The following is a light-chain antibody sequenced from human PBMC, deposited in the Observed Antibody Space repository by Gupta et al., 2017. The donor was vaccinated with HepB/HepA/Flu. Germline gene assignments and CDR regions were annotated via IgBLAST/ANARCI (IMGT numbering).Light chain of an antibody. J-gene: IGLJ3*02. Sequence: QSALTQPASVSGSPGQSITISCTGTSSDVGSYNLVSWYQQHPGKAPKLMIYEVSKRPSGVSSRFSGSKSGNTASLTISGLQAEDEADYYCCSYAGGSTLVFGGGTKLTVL. V-gene: IGLV2-23*02. CDR1: SSDVGSYNL. CDR3: CSYAGGSTLV. CDR2: EVS.